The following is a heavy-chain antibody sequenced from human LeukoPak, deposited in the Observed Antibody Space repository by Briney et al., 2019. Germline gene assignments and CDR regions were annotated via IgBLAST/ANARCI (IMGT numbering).Heavy chain of an antibody. J-gene: IGHJ4*02. CDR1: GYTLTELS. Sequence: ASVKVSCKVSGYTLTELSMHWVRQAPGKGLEWMGGFDPEDGETIYAQKFQGRVAMTEDTSTDTAYMELSSLRSEDTAVYYCASWSGYSALLDYWGQGTLVTVSS. CDR3: ASWSGYSALLDY. V-gene: IGHV1-24*01. D-gene: IGHD3-3*01. CDR2: FDPEDGET.